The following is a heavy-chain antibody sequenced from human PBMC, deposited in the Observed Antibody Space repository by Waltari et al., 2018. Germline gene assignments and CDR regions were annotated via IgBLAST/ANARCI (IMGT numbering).Heavy chain of an antibody. CDR3: AGSGKSDDY. V-gene: IGHV1-8*01. Sequence: QVQLVQSGAEVKKPGASVKVSCKTSGGTLSDYTINWVRQATGQGLEWMGWMNPNSGNTGYAQKFQGRVTMTRSTSISTAYMELSSLRSEDTAVYYCAGSGKSDDYWGQGTLVTVSS. J-gene: IGHJ4*02. CDR2: MNPNSGNT. CDR1: GGTLSDYT.